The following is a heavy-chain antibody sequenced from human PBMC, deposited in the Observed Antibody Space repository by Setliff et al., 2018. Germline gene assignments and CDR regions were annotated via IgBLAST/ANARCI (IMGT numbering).Heavy chain of an antibody. V-gene: IGHV1-3*01. Sequence: VKVSCKASGYTFTDYAMHWVRQAPGQRLEWMGWINPGNGNTKYSQKFQGRVTITRDTSASTAYMEVSSLRSEDTAVYYCARDRYYNSWSGTSITAPHDAFDIWGQGTMVTVSS. CDR1: GYTFTDYA. J-gene: IGHJ3*02. D-gene: IGHD3-3*01. CDR3: ARDRYYNSWSGTSITAPHDAFDI. CDR2: INPGNGNT.